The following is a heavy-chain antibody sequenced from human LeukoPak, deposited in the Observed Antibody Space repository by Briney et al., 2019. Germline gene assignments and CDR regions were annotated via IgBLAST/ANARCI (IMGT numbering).Heavy chain of an antibody. CDR1: GGSISSSSYY. V-gene: IGHV4-39*01. J-gene: IGHJ5*02. CDR3: ATEYDFWSGYPSITGFDP. Sequence: SETLSLTCTVSGGSISSSSYYWGWIRQPPGKGLEWIGSIYYSGSTYYNPSLKSRVTISVDTSKNQCSLKLSSVTAADTAVYYCATEYDFWSGYPSITGFDPWGQGTLVTVSS. CDR2: IYYSGST. D-gene: IGHD3-3*01.